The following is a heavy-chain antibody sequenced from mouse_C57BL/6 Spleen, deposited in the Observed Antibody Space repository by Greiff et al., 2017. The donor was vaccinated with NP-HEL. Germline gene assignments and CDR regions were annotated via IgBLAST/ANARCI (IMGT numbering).Heavy chain of an antibody. V-gene: IGHV5-4*01. CDR3: ARERNYYGSPFAY. D-gene: IGHD1-1*01. J-gene: IGHJ3*01. CDR1: GFTFSSYA. CDR2: ISAGGSYT. Sequence: EVQLQQSGGGLVRPGGSLKLSCAASGFTFSSYAMSWVRQTPEKRLEWVATISAGGSYTYYPDNVKGRFTISRDNAKNNLYLQMIHLKSEDTAMYYCARERNYYGSPFAYWGQGTLVSVSA.